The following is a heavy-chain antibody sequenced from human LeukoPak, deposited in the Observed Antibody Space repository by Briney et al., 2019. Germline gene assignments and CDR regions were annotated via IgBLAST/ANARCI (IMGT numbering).Heavy chain of an antibody. J-gene: IGHJ5*02. V-gene: IGHV4-59*08. CDR1: GGPISSYY. CDR3: ARHVNWFDP. Sequence: SETLSLTCTVSGGPISSYYWSWIRQPPGKGLEWIGYIYYSGSTNYNPSLKSRVTISVDTSKNQFSLKLSSVTAADTAVYYCARHVNWFDPWGQGTLVTVSS. CDR2: IYYSGST.